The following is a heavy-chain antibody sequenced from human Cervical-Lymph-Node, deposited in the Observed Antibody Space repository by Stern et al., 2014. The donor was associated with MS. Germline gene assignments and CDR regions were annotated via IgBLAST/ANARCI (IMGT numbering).Heavy chain of an antibody. CDR2: IVPLFAKP. CDR1: GGTFSNYA. V-gene: IGHV1-69*01. J-gene: IGHJ6*02. CDR3: ASPLTATSVPFGYYGMDV. D-gene: IGHD4-17*01. Sequence: QVQLVQSGAEVKKPGSSGKVSCKASGGTFSNYATSWVRQAPGQGLEWMGGIVPLFAKPNYSQKFQGRVTITADESTSTAYMDLSSLRSEDTAVYYCASPLTATSVPFGYYGMDVWGQGTTVTVS.